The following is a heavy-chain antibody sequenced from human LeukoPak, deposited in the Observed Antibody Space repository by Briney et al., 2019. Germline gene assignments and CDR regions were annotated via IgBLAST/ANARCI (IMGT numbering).Heavy chain of an antibody. J-gene: IGHJ6*03. Sequence: ASVKVSCKASGYTFTSNYMHWVRQAPGQGLEWMGWMNPNSGNTGYAQKFQGRVTMTRNTSISTAYMELSSLRSEDTAVYYCARGLGSGSYWDYYYMDVWGKGTTVTVSS. CDR2: MNPNSGNT. CDR3: ARGLGSGSYWDYYYMDV. V-gene: IGHV1-8*02. D-gene: IGHD1-26*01. CDR1: GYTFTSNY.